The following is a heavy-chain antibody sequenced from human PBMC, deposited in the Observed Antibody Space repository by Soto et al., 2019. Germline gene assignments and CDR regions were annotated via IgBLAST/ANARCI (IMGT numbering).Heavy chain of an antibody. V-gene: IGHV1-18*01. CDR2: ISAHNGNT. J-gene: IGHJ4*02. CDR3: ARGRYGDY. D-gene: IGHD1-1*01. Sequence: QVHLVQSGAEVKKPGASVKVSCKGSGYAFTTYGITWVRQAPGQGLEWMGWISAHNGNTNYAQKLKGRVTVTRDTSTNTACMELRSLRSDDTAVYYWARGRYGDYWGQGTLVTVSS. CDR1: GYAFTTYG.